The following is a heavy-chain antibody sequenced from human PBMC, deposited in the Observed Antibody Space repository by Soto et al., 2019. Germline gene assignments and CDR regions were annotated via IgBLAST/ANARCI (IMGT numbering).Heavy chain of an antibody. CDR3: AGSDSSGYYALRAFDI. J-gene: IGHJ3*02. D-gene: IGHD3-22*01. CDR1: GYTFGAYW. Sequence: PVESLKISCKGFGYTFGAYWICWFLQMPVKVLEWMGVINPRDSDVKYSPPFEGQVTISADKSISTAYLQWSSLKASDTAMYYCAGSDSSGYYALRAFDIWGQGTMVTVSS. CDR2: INPRDSDV. V-gene: IGHV5-51*01.